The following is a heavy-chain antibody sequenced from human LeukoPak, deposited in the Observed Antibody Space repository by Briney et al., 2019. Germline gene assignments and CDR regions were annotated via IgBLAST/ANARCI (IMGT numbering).Heavy chain of an antibody. J-gene: IGHJ4*02. CDR1: GFTFSDYA. CDR2: LSGSGAGT. V-gene: IGHV3-23*01. CDR3: ARELAA. D-gene: IGHD6-13*01. Sequence: PGGSLRLSCAASGFTFSDYALGWVRQAPGRGLEWVATLSGSGAGTYYSDSVQGRFTISRDNSKNTLYLQMNSLRGDDTAIYYCARELAAWGQGTLVTVSS.